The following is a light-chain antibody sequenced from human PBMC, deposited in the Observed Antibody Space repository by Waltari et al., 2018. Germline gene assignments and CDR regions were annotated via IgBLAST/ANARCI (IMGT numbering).Light chain of an antibody. CDR3: QKYDFLPAT. Sequence: EIVLTQSPGTLSLSPGERAPLSYRASPGVGKYLAWYQQRPGQAPRLLLYHTSIRATGIPDRFSGSGYGTDFSLTISRLEPEDFAVYYCQKYDFLPATFGQGTTVEIK. J-gene: IGKJ1*01. CDR1: PGVGKY. V-gene: IGKV3-20*01. CDR2: HTS.